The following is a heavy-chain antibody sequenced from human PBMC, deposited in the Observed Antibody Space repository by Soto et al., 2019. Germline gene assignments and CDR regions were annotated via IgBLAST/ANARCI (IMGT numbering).Heavy chain of an antibody. Sequence: EVQLLESGGGLVQPGGSLRLSCAASGFTFNSYAMSWVRQAPGKGLEWVSTISGSGVTPYYADSVKGRFTISRDNYKNTLYLQMNSLRAEDTAVYYCASGGGDYSSGWYGAFDIWGQGTMVTVSS. CDR2: ISGSGVTP. CDR1: GFTFNSYA. J-gene: IGHJ3*02. V-gene: IGHV3-23*01. CDR3: ASGGGDYSSGWYGAFDI. D-gene: IGHD6-19*01.